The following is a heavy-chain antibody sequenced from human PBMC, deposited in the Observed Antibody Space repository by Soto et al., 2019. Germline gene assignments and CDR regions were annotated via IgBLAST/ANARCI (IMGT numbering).Heavy chain of an antibody. V-gene: IGHV3-33*01. CDR1: GFTFSSYG. Sequence: QVQLVESGGGVVQPGRSLRLSCAASGFTFSSYGMHWVRQAPGKGLEWVAVIWYDGSNKYYADSVKGRFTISRDNSKNTLYLKMNSLRAEDTAVYYCAREGLLWFGELFPYYYYGMDVWGQGTTVTVSS. CDR3: AREGLLWFGELFPYYYYGMDV. D-gene: IGHD3-10*01. J-gene: IGHJ6*02. CDR2: IWYDGSNK.